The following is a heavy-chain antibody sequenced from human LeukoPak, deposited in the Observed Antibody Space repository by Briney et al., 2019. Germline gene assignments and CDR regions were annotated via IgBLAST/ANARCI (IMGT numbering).Heavy chain of an antibody. CDR1: GIIFSDFG. CDR2: IWYDGSNK. Sequence: SGGSLRLSCAASGIIFSDFGMHWVRQAPGKGLEWIAIIWYDGSNKYYADSVKGRFTISRDNSQNTMYLQMNSLRAEDTAVYYCAKATCSGANCFSNSRDAFDIWGQGTMVTVSS. J-gene: IGHJ3*02. CDR3: AKATCSGANCFSNSRDAFDI. D-gene: IGHD2-15*01. V-gene: IGHV3-33*06.